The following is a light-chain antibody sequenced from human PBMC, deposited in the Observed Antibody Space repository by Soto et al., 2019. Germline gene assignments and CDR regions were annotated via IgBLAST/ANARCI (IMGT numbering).Light chain of an antibody. J-gene: IGKJ3*01. V-gene: IGKV3-20*01. CDR3: QQYGSSLFT. CDR2: GAS. Sequence: EIVLTQSPGTLSLSPGERATLSCRASQSVSSSYLAWYQQKPGQAPRLLIYGASSRATGIPDRFSGSGSGTDFTLNIRRLEPEDFEVYYCQQYGSSLFTFGPGTKVDIK. CDR1: QSVSSSY.